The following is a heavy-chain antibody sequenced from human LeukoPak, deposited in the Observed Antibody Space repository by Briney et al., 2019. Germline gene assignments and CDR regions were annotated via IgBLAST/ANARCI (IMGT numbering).Heavy chain of an antibody. Sequence: PGGSLRLSCAASGFSFRSHWMSWVRQAPGKGLEWVAFIRYDGSNKYYADSVKGRFTISRDNSKNTLYLQMNSLRAEDTAVYYCARDGRHRYYYDRSGFYGSWFDPWGQGTLVTVPS. CDR1: GFSFRSHW. CDR2: IRYDGSNK. J-gene: IGHJ5*02. CDR3: ARDGRHRYYYDRSGFYGSWFDP. D-gene: IGHD3-22*01. V-gene: IGHV3-30*02.